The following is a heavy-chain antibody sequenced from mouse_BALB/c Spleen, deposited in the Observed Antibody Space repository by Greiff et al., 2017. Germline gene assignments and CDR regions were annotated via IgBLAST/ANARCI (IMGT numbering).Heavy chain of an antibody. J-gene: IGHJ4*01. CDR2: IYPGDGDT. V-gene: IGHV1-87*01. Sequence: QVQLQQSGAELARPGASVKLSCKASGYTFTSYWMQWVKQRPGQGLEWIGAIYPGDGDTRYTQKFKGKATLTADKSSSTAYMQLSSLASEDSAVYYCARYDYDAYYAMDYWGQGTSVTVSS. CDR3: ARYDYDAYYAMDY. CDR1: GYTFTSYW. D-gene: IGHD2-4*01.